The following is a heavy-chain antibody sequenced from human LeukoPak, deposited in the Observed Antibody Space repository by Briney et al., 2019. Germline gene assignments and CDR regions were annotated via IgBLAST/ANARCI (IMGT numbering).Heavy chain of an antibody. J-gene: IGHJ5*02. CDR1: GFTFSSYA. D-gene: IGHD3-22*01. V-gene: IGHV4-34*01. CDR2: INHSGST. Sequence: GSLRLSCAASGFTFSSYAMSWIRQPPGKGLEWIGEINHSGSTNYNPSLKSRVTISVDTSKNQFSLKLSSVTAADTAVYYCASSGYDSSGYHTLSWFDPWGQGTLVTVSS. CDR3: ASSGYDSSGYHTLSWFDP.